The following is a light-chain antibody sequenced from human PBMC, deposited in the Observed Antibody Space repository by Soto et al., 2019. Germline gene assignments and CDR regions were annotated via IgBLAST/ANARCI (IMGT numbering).Light chain of an antibody. J-gene: IGKJ2*01. Sequence: EIVLTQSPATLSLSPGDRATLSCRASQSVSSYLAWYQQKPGRAPRLLIYESSNRATGIPARFSGSGSGTDFTLTISSLEPEDFAVYYCQQRSNWPYTFGQGTKLEIK. CDR2: ESS. V-gene: IGKV3-11*01. CDR3: QQRSNWPYT. CDR1: QSVSSY.